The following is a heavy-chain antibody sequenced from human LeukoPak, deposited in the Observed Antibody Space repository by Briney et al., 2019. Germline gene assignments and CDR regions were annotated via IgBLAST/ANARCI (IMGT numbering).Heavy chain of an antibody. V-gene: IGHV3-23*01. CDR3: ARGGNLEN. Sequence: GGSLRLSCAASGFTFSSYAMSWVRQAPGKGLQWVSGTSGSGFNRYYADSVKGRFTISRDNSKNTLYLQMNSLRAEDTAVYYCARGGNLENWGKGTLVTVSS. CDR1: GFTFSSYA. D-gene: IGHD1-14*01. J-gene: IGHJ4*02. CDR2: TSGSGFNR.